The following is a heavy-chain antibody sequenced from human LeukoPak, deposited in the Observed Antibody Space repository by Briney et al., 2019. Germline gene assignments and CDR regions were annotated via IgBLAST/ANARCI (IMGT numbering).Heavy chain of an antibody. J-gene: IGHJ4*02. V-gene: IGHV4-34*01. CDR2: INHSGST. Sequence: SETLSLTCAVYGGSFSGYYWSWIRQPPGKGLEWIGEINHSGSTHYNPSLKSRVTISVDTSKNQFSLKLSSMTAADTAVYYCARGDSSGYRYWGQGTLVTVSS. CDR1: GGSFSGYY. CDR3: ARGDSSGYRY. D-gene: IGHD3-22*01.